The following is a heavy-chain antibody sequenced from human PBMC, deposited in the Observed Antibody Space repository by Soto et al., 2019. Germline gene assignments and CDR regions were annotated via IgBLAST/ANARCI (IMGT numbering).Heavy chain of an antibody. J-gene: IGHJ4*02. V-gene: IGHV4-34*01. Sequence: SETLSLTCAVYGGSFSGYYWSWIRQPPGKGLEWIGEINHSGSTNYNPSLKSRVTISVDTSKNQFSLKLGSVTAADTAVYYCARGASRRQWLVRVGFDYWGQGTLVTVSS. CDR3: ARGASRRQWLVRVGFDY. D-gene: IGHD6-19*01. CDR2: INHSGST. CDR1: GGSFSGYY.